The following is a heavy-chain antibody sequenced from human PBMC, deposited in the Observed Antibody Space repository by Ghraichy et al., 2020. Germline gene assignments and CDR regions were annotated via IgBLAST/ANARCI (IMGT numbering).Heavy chain of an antibody. CDR2: ISGSGGST. CDR1: GFTFSSYA. V-gene: IGHV3-23*01. D-gene: IGHD3-3*01. Sequence: GGSLRLSCAASGFTFSSYAMSWVRQAPGKGLEWVSAISGSGGSTYYADSVKGRFTISRDNSKNTLYLQMNSLRAEDTAVYYCARRITIFGVVIIADYYYGMDVWGPGTTVTVSS. CDR3: ARRITIFGVVIIADYYYGMDV. J-gene: IGHJ6*02.